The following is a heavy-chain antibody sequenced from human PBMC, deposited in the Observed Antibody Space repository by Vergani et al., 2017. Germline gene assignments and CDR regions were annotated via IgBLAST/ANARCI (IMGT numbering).Heavy chain of an antibody. V-gene: IGHV3-49*03. D-gene: IGHD2-15*01. J-gene: IGHJ3*02. CDR2: IRSKAYGGTT. CDR3: TRSPLVVVAARDSFDI. Sequence: EVQLVESGGGLVQPGRSLRLSCTASGFTFGDYAMSWFRQAPGKGLEWVGFIRSKAYGGTTEYAASVKGRFTISRDDSKSIAYLQMNSLKTEDTAVYYCTRSPLVVVAARDSFDIWGQGKIVTGSS. CDR1: GFTFGDYA.